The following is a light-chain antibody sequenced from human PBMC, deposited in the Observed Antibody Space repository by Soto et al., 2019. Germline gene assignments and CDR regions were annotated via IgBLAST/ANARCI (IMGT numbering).Light chain of an antibody. CDR2: DAS. J-gene: IGKJ5*01. V-gene: IGKV3-11*01. Sequence: EIVLTQSPATLSLSPGERATLSCRASQGVSSYLAWYQQKPGQAPRLLIYDASNRATGIPARFSGSGSGTDFTLTISSLESEDFAVYYCQQRSNFITFGQGTRLEIK. CDR3: QQRSNFIT. CDR1: QGVSSY.